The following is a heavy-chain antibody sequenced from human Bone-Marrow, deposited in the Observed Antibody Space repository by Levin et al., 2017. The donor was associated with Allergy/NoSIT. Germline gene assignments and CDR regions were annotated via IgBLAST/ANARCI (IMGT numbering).Heavy chain of an antibody. CDR2: IYYSGST. J-gene: IGHJ6*03. D-gene: IGHD4-17*01. CDR3: ARRSNDYGDYPGSPSMDV. Sequence: SETLSLTCTVSGGSISSSSYYWGWIRQPPGKGLEWIGSIYYSGSTYYNPSLKSRVTISVDTSKNQFSLKLSSVTAADTAVYYCARRSNDYGDYPGSPSMDVWGKGTTVTVSS. V-gene: IGHV4-39*01. CDR1: GGSISSSSYY.